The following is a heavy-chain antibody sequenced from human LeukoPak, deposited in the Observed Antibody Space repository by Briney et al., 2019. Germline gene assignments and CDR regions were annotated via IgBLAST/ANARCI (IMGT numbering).Heavy chain of an antibody. CDR3: ARDRYLYDSAGAYYFDY. J-gene: IGHJ4*02. D-gene: IGHD3-22*01. Sequence: GGSLRLTCAASGFTFSSYWMSWVRQAPGKGLEWVANINQDGSEKYYVDSLKGRFTISRDNAKNSLYLQMNSLRAEDTAVYFCARDRYLYDSAGAYYFDYWGQGTLVPVSS. CDR1: GFTFSSYW. CDR2: INQDGSEK. V-gene: IGHV3-7*05.